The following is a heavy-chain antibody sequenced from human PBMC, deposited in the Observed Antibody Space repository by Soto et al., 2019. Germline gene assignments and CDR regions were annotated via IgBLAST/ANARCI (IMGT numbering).Heavy chain of an antibody. V-gene: IGHV3-23*01. J-gene: IGHJ4*02. CDR1: GFTFSSYA. Sequence: EVQLLESGGGLVQPGGSLRLSCVASGFTFSSYAMSWARQAPGKGVEWVSAISGRGGSTYYADSVKGRFTISRDNSKNTLYLQMNSLRAEDTAVYYCSRRSSGWYFDYWGQGTLVTVSS. D-gene: IGHD6-19*01. CDR3: SRRSSGWYFDY. CDR2: ISGRGGST.